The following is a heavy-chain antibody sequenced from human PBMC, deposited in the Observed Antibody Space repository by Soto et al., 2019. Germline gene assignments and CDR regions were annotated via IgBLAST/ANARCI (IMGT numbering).Heavy chain of an antibody. Sequence: GGSLRLSCAASGFTFSSYGMHWVRQAPGKGLEWVAVILYDGSKKYYADSVKGRFTISRDNSKNTLYLQMSSLRAEDTALYYCVKDGSSGWPYFDDMDVWGQGTTVTVSS. D-gene: IGHD6-19*01. CDR1: GFTFSSYG. V-gene: IGHV3-30*18. CDR3: VKDGSSGWPYFDDMDV. J-gene: IGHJ6*02. CDR2: ILYDGSKK.